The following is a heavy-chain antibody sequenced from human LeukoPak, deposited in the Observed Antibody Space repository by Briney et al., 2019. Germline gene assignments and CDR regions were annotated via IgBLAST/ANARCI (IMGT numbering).Heavy chain of an antibody. CDR2: IIPILGIA. V-gene: IGHV1-69*04. CDR1: GGTFSSYA. CDR3: ARMGIAAATPFQH. J-gene: IGHJ1*01. D-gene: IGHD6-13*01. Sequence: ASVKVSCKASGGTFSSYAISWVRQAPGQGLEWMGRIIPILGIANYAQKFQGRVTITADKSTSTAYMELRSLRSDDTAVYYCARMGIAAATPFQHWGQGTLVTVSS.